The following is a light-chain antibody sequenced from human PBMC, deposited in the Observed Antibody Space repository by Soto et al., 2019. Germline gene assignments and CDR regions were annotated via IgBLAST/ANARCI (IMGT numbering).Light chain of an antibody. CDR3: MQGTHWPRT. CDR1: RSLVYSDGNTY. J-gene: IGKJ2*01. Sequence: DAVVTQSPLSLPVTVGQPASISCRSSRSLVYSDGNTYLAWLQQRPGQAPRRLIYKVSYRDSGVPDRFSGSGSGTDFTLKISRVEAEDVGIYYCMQGTHWPRTFGQGTKLEI. CDR2: KVS. V-gene: IGKV2-30*01.